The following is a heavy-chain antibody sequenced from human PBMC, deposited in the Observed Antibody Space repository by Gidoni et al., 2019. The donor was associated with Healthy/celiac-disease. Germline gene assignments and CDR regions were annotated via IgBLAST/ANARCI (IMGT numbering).Heavy chain of an antibody. V-gene: IGHV4-59*01. J-gene: IGHJ5*02. CDR1: GGSISSYY. D-gene: IGHD3-3*01. CDR3: ARAVYYDFWSGYYRVAWFDP. CDR2: IYYSGST. Sequence: QVQLQESGPGLVKPSETLSLTCTVSGGSISSYYWSWIRQPPGKGLEWIGYIYYSGSTNYNPSLKSRVTISVDTSKNQFSLKLSSVTAADTAVYYCARAVYYDFWSGYYRVAWFDPWGQGTLVTVSS.